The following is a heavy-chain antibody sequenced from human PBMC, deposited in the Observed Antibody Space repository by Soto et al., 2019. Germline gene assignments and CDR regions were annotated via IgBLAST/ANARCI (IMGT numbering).Heavy chain of an antibody. CDR3: ARDLRTSSGWPDAFDI. CDR1: GGSVSSGSYY. Sequence: QVQLQESGPGLVKPSETLSLTCTVSGGSVSSGSYYWSWIRQPPGKGLEWIGYIYYSGSTNYNPSLKSHVTISVDTSKNQFSLKLSSVTAADTAVYYCARDLRTSSGWPDAFDIWGQGTMVTVSS. J-gene: IGHJ3*02. CDR2: IYYSGST. V-gene: IGHV4-61*01. D-gene: IGHD6-19*01.